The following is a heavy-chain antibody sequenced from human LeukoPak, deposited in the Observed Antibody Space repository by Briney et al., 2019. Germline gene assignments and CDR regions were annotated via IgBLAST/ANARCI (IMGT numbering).Heavy chain of an antibody. V-gene: IGHV3-48*03. CDR2: IGSSGSIV. Sequence: GGSLRLSCAASGFSFSFYEMNWVRQAPGKGLEWVSYIGSSGSIVHYADPVKGRFTISRDNAKNSLYLEMRSLRAEDTAVYYCARDRGEGWFDPWGQGTLVTVSS. J-gene: IGHJ5*02. CDR1: GFSFSFYE. CDR3: ARDRGEGWFDP. D-gene: IGHD3-10*01.